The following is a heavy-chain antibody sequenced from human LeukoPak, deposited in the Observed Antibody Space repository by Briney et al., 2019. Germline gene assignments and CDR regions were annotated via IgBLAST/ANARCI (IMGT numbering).Heavy chain of an antibody. V-gene: IGHV1-69*04. D-gene: IGHD3-22*01. Sequence: ASGRLSCKASGGTLSSYAISCVRQAPGQRLKWMGRIIPILGIANYARKFQGRVTITADKSTSPAYMELSSLRSEDTAVYYCARTTMIVGAYFDYWGQGTLVTVSS. CDR3: ARTTMIVGAYFDY. CDR2: IIPILGIA. J-gene: IGHJ4*02. CDR1: GGTLSSYA.